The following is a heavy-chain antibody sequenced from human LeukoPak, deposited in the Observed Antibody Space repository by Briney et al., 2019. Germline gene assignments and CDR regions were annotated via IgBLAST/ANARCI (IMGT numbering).Heavy chain of an antibody. CDR3: ARDPRHGTGGP. V-gene: IGHV3-21*01. J-gene: IGHJ5*02. D-gene: IGHD1-1*01. Sequence: GGPLRLSCAASRFTFSSYSMNWVRQAPGKGLEWVSSISSSGSYIYYADSVKGRFTISRDNAKNTLYLQMNSLRAEDTAVYYCARDPRHGTGGPWGQGTLVTVSS. CDR2: ISSSGSYI. CDR1: RFTFSSYS.